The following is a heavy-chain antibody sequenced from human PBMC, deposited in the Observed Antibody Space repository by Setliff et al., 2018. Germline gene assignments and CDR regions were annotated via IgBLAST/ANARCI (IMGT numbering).Heavy chain of an antibody. CDR1: GGSISSYY. CDR2: IYIGGSA. CDR3: AREQWLDPPGYYYMDV. J-gene: IGHJ6*03. Sequence: PSETMSLTCTVYGGSISSYYWSWIRQHAGKGLEWIGHIYIGGSANYNPSLKSRVTMSIDTSTNQFSLKLNSVTAADMAVYYCAREQWLDPPGYYYMDVWAKGTTVTVSS. D-gene: IGHD6-19*01. V-gene: IGHV4-4*07.